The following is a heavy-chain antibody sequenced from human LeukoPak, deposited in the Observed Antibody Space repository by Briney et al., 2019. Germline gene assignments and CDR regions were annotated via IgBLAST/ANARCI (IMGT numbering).Heavy chain of an antibody. V-gene: IGHV3-23*01. J-gene: IGHJ4*02. D-gene: IGHD6-19*01. Sequence: GGSLRLSCAASGFTFSSYWMSWVRLAPGKGLEWVSAISGSGGSTYYADSVKGRFTISRDNSKNTLYLQMNSLRAEDTAVYYCAKTLDMWLVRSSNDYWGQGTLVTVSS. CDR3: AKTLDMWLVRSSNDY. CDR1: GFTFSSYW. CDR2: ISGSGGST.